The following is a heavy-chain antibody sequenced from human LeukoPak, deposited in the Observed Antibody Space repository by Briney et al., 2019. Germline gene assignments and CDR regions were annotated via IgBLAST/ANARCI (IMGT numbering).Heavy chain of an antibody. CDR1: GGSISSYY. D-gene: IGHD3-16*02. Sequence: SETLSLTCTVSGGSISSYYWSWIRQPPGKGLEWIGYIYYSGSTNYNPSLKSRVTISVDTSKNQFSLKLSSVTAADTAVYYCARARLSDVWGSYRSLDSWGQGTLVTVSS. V-gene: IGHV4-59*01. CDR3: ARARLSDVWGSYRSLDS. J-gene: IGHJ5*02. CDR2: IYYSGST.